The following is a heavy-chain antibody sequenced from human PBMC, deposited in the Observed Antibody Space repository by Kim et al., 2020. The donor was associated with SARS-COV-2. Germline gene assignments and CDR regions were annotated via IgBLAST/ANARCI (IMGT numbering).Heavy chain of an antibody. V-gene: IGHV4-30-4*01. CDR1: GGSISSGDYY. Sequence: SETLSLTCTVSGGSISSGDYYWSWIRQPPGKGLEWIGYIYYSGSTYYNPSLKSRVTISVDTSKNQFSLKLSSVTAADTAVYYCAGGIAVAGPSGVDYWGQGTLVTVSS. J-gene: IGHJ4*02. CDR3: AGGIAVAGPSGVDY. D-gene: IGHD6-19*01. CDR2: IYYSGST.